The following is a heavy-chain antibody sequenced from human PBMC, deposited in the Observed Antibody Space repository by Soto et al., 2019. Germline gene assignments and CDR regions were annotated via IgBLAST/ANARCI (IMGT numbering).Heavy chain of an antibody. V-gene: IGHV3-48*01. J-gene: IGHJ6*02. CDR2: ISSSSSTI. CDR3: ARADSGYAHGYYYYGMDV. D-gene: IGHD5-12*01. Sequence: GGSLRLSCAASGFTFSNYAVTWVRQAPGKGLEWVSYISSSSSTIYYADSVKGRFTISRDNAKNSLYLQMNSLRAEDTAVYYCARADSGYAHGYYYYGMDVWGQGTTVTVSS. CDR1: GFTFSNYA.